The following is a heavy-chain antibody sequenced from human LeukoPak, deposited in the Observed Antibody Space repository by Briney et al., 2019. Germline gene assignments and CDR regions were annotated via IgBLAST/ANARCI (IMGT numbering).Heavy chain of an antibody. CDR3: AREDLIQAWFDP. D-gene: IGHD3-16*01. CDR1: GGTFSSYA. J-gene: IGHJ5*02. CDR2: IIPIFGTA. V-gene: IGHV1-69*06. Sequence: VASVKVSCKASGGTFSSYAISWVRQAPGQGLEWMGGIIPIFGTANYAQKFQGRVTITADKSTSTAYMELSSLRSEDTAVYYCAREDLIQAWFDPWGQGTLVTVSS.